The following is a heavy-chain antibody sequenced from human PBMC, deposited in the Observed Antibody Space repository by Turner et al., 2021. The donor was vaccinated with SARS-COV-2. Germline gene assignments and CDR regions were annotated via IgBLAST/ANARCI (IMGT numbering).Heavy chain of an antibody. CDR2: ISYDGSNK. CDR1: GFTFSSYA. V-gene: IGHV3-30*04. D-gene: IGHD2-8*01. Sequence: QVQLVESGGGVVQPGRSLRLSCAASGFTFSSYAMHGVRQAPGKGLEWVAVISYDGSNKYYADSVKGRFTLSRDNSKNTLYLQMNSLRAEDTAVYYCARDSPYCTNGVCYTSYYGMDVWGQGTTVTVSS. J-gene: IGHJ6*02. CDR3: ARDSPYCTNGVCYTSYYGMDV.